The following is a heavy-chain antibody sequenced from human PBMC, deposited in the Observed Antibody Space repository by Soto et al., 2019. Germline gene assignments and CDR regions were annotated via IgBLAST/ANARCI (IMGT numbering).Heavy chain of an antibody. Sequence: GGSLRLSCAASGFTFSSYGMHWVRQAPGKGLEWVAVISYDGSNKYYADSVKGRFTISRDNSKNTLDLQMNSLRAEDTAVYYCAKDRHSVDNWAIDYWGQGTLVTVSS. CDR3: AKDRHSVDNWAIDY. J-gene: IGHJ4*02. CDR2: ISYDGSNK. CDR1: GFTFSSYG. V-gene: IGHV3-30*18. D-gene: IGHD1-1*01.